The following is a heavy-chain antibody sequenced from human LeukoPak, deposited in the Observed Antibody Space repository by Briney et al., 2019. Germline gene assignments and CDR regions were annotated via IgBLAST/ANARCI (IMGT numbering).Heavy chain of an antibody. CDR1: GYTFTSYG. V-gene: IGHV1-18*01. CDR2: ISAYNGNT. J-gene: IGHJ6*03. CDR3: ARDSGYSYGLILSRYYYYYMDV. D-gene: IGHD5-18*01. Sequence: HRASVKVSCKASGYTFTSYGISWVRQAPGQGLEWMGWISAYNGNTNYAQKLQGRVTMTTDTSTSTAYMELRSLRSDDTAVYYCARDSGYSYGLILSRYYYYYMDVWGKGTTVTVSS.